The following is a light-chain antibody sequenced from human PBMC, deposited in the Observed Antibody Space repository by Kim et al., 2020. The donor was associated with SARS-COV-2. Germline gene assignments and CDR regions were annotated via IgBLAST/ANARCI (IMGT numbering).Light chain of an antibody. CDR2: GAS. CDR1: ERFSTS. Sequence: SATPRETVTLSGLATERFSTSLAWYQQRPGQAPTLLICGASTRATGIPARFTGSGSGSQFTLTIRGLQSEDFAVYHCHQYHTWPYSFGRGTKLEI. J-gene: IGKJ2*03. V-gene: IGKV3-15*01. CDR3: HQYHTWPYS.